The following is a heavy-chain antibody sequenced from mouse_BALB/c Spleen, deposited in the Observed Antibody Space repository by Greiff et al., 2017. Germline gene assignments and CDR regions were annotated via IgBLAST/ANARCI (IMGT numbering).Heavy chain of an antibody. J-gene: IGHJ4*01. Sequence: QVQLQQSGAELARPGASVKLSCKASGYTFTSYWMQWVKQRPGQGLEWIGAICPGDGDTRYTQKFKGKATLTADKSSSTAYMQLSSLASEDSAVYYCARWYDDAMDYWGQGTSVTVSS. CDR2: ICPGDGDT. V-gene: IGHV1-87*01. CDR1: GYTFTSYW. CDR3: ARWYDDAMDY. D-gene: IGHD2-14*01.